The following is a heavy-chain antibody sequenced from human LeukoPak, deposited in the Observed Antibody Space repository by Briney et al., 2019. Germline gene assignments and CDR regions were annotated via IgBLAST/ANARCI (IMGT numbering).Heavy chain of an antibody. CDR1: GFTFSSYA. Sequence: GGSLRLSCAASGFTFSSYAMTWVRQAPGKGLEWVASISASASTVGYSDSIKGRFTISRDNIKKSVYLQMTSLRAEDTAVYYCARDSYCSSTSCYRGHFDSWGQGVLVTVSS. V-gene: IGHV3-21*01. J-gene: IGHJ4*02. CDR2: ISASASTV. CDR3: ARDSYCSSTSCYRGHFDS. D-gene: IGHD2-2*01.